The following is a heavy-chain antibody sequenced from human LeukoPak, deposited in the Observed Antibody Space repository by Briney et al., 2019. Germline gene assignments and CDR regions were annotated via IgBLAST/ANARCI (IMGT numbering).Heavy chain of an antibody. V-gene: IGHV4-30-4*01. J-gene: IGHJ5*02. CDR2: IHYSGST. CDR3: VRGRGTAVTTGNWFDP. D-gene: IGHD4-17*01. CDR1: GGSISSGNYY. Sequence: SQTLSLTCTVSGGSISSGNYYWNWIRQPPGKGLECTGYIHYSGSTYYNPSLKSRVTISVDTSKNQFSLKLSSVTAADTAVYYCVRGRGTAVTTGNWFDPWGQGTLVTVSS.